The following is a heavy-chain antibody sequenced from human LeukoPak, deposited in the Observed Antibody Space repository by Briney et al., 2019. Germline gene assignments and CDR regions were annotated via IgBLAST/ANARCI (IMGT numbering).Heavy chain of an antibody. V-gene: IGHV4-34*01. J-gene: IGHJ4*02. CDR3: ARQSPLYCSSTSCYGSFDY. Sequence: SQTLSLTCAVYGGSFSGYYGSWIRHPPGKGLEWIGEINHSGSTNYNPSLKSRVTISVDTSKNQFSLKLSSVTDADTAVYYCARQSPLYCSSTSCYGSFDYWGQGTLVTVSS. CDR1: GGSFSGYY. CDR2: INHSGST. D-gene: IGHD2-2*01.